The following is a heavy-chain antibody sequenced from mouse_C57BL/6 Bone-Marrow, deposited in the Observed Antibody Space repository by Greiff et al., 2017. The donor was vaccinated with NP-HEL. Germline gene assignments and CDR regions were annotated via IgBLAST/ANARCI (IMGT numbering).Heavy chain of an antibody. CDR3: TSPLLYFDY. J-gene: IGHJ2*01. D-gene: IGHD1-1*01. CDR2: IDPENGDT. CDR1: GFNIKDDY. Sequence: EVKVVESGAELVRPGASVKLSCTASGFNIKDDYMHWVKQRPEQGLEWIGWIDPENGDTEYASKFQGKATITADTSSNTAYLQLSSLTSEDTAVYYCTSPLLYFDYWGQGTTLTVSS. V-gene: IGHV14-4*01.